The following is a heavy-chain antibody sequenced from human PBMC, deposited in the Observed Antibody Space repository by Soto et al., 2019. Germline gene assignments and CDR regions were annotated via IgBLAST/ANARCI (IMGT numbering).Heavy chain of an antibody. J-gene: IGHJ4*02. V-gene: IGHV3-30-3*01. D-gene: IGHD2-15*01. CDR2: ISFDGSNK. CDR1: GFTFSSYA. CDR3: ASDAADMSTIHAFDY. Sequence: QVQRVESGGGVVQPGRSLRLSCAASGFTFSSYAMHWVRQAPGKGLEWVAVISFDGSNKYYADSVKCRFTISRDNCKNTLPLYINRLSDDEPALSYCASDAADMSTIHAFDYWGQGTLVTVSS.